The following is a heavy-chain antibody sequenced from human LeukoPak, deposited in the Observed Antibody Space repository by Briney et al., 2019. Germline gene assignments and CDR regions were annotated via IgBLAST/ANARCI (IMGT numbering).Heavy chain of an antibody. J-gene: IGHJ4*02. CDR3: AKEGGASRFDY. CDR1: GFTFSNFG. Sequence: PGGSLRLSCAASGFTFSNFGMHWVRQAPGKGLEWVSSITSSSTYIYYADSVKGRFTISRDNARNSLYLQMNSLRVEDTAVYYCAKEGGASRFDYWGQGTLVTVSS. V-gene: IGHV3-21*01. CDR2: ITSSSTYI. D-gene: IGHD5-12*01.